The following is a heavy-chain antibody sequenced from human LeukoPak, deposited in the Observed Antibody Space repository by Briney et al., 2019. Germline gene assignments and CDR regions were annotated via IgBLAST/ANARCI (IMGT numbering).Heavy chain of an antibody. Sequence: GGSLRLSCAASGFTVSSNYMSWVRQAPGKGLEWVSAVSGSGGTTYYADSVKGRFTISRDNSKDTLYLQVSSLRAEDTAVYYSAKRGLVGSSGFKNNWFDPWGQGTLVTVSS. D-gene: IGHD3-22*01. CDR3: AKRGLVGSSGFKNNWFDP. V-gene: IGHV3-23*01. CDR1: GFTVSSNY. J-gene: IGHJ5*02. CDR2: VSGSGGTT.